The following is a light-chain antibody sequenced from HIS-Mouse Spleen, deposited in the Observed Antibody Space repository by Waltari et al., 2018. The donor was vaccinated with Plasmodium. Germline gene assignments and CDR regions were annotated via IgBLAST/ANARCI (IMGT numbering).Light chain of an antibody. V-gene: IGLV3-25*03. Sequence: SYELTQPPSVSVSPGQTARITCSGDALPKQYAYWYQQKPGQAPVLVIYNDSERPPGIPGRFSGSSSGTTVTLTISGVQAEDEADYYCQSADSSGTYRVFGGGTKLTVL. CDR1: ALPKQY. J-gene: IGLJ2*01. CDR2: NDS. CDR3: QSADSSGTYRV.